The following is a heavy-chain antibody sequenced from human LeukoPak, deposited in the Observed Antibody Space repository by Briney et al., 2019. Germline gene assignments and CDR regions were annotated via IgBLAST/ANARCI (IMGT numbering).Heavy chain of an antibody. D-gene: IGHD6-19*01. Sequence: PSETLSLTCTVSGGSISSGTYYWAWIRQPPGRGLEWIGTIYHSGSTNYNPSLKSRVTISVDTSKNQFSLKLSSVTAADTAVYYCARHGSGWLRPYYFDYWGQGTLVTVSS. CDR1: GGSISSGTYY. CDR3: ARHGSGWLRPYYFDY. J-gene: IGHJ4*02. V-gene: IGHV4-39*01. CDR2: IYHSGST.